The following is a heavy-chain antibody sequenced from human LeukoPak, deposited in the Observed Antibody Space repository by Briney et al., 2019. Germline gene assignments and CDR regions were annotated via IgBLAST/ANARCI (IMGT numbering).Heavy chain of an antibody. Sequence: PETLSLTCSVSGGSISSSNYYWGWIRQPPGKGLEWIESISYSGSTYYNPSLESRVTISVDTSKNQFSLKLSSVTAADTAVYYCARDGRHFDWLSYWGQGTLVTVSS. CDR1: GGSISSSNYY. CDR2: ISYSGST. V-gene: IGHV4-39*07. J-gene: IGHJ4*02. D-gene: IGHD3-9*01. CDR3: ARDGRHFDWLSY.